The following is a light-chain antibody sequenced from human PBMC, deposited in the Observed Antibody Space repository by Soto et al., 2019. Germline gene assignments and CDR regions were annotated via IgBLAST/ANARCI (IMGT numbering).Light chain of an antibody. CDR3: SSYTTSSTVV. Sequence: QSVLTQPASVSGSPGQSITISCTGTSSDVGYYNYVSWYQQHPGKAPRLMIYDVGYRPSGVSNRFSGFKSGNTASLTISGLQAEDEADYYCSSYTTSSTVVFGGGTKLTVL. V-gene: IGLV2-14*03. J-gene: IGLJ2*01. CDR2: DVG. CDR1: SSDVGYYNY.